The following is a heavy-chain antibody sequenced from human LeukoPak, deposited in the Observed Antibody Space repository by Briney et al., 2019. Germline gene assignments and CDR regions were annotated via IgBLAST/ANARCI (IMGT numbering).Heavy chain of an antibody. J-gene: IGHJ5*02. CDR2: IYYSGTT. CDR1: GFTFSSYG. D-gene: IGHD5-18*01. V-gene: IGHV4-39*07. CDR3: AKGAGGFSYYNWFDP. Sequence: PGGSLRLSCAASGFTFSSYGMSWVRQAPGKGLEWIGSIYYSGTTHYNPSLESRVTISVDTSKNQFSLKLASVTAADTAIYYCAKGAGGFSYYNWFDPWGQGTLVTVSS.